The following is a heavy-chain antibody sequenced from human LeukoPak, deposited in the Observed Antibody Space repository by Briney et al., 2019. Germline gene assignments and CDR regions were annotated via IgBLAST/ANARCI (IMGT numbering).Heavy chain of an antibody. V-gene: IGHV1-46*01. J-gene: IGHJ4*02. D-gene: IGHD1-26*01. CDR1: GYTFTSYY. CDR3: ARVGVGGRYYFDY. CDR2: INPSGGST. Sequence: APVKVSCKASGYTFTSYYMHWVRQAPGQGLEWMGIINPSGGSTSYAQKFQGRVTMTRDTSTGTVYMELSSLRSEDTAVYYCARVGVGGRYYFDYWGQGTLVTVSS.